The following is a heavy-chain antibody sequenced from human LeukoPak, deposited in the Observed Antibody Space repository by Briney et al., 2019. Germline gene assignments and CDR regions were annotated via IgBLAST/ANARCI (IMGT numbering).Heavy chain of an antibody. CDR1: GFIISNYA. V-gene: IGHV3-64D*06. D-gene: IGHD6-13*01. J-gene: IGHJ4*02. Sequence: GGSLRLSCSASGFIISNYAMHWVRQAPGKGLEYVSAISGNGGSTYYADSVKGRFTISRDNSKNTLYLQMSSLRDEDTAIYHCVKDLYKGDSSSWYYFDYWGQGTLVTVSS. CDR3: VKDLYKGDSSSWYYFDY. CDR2: ISGNGGST.